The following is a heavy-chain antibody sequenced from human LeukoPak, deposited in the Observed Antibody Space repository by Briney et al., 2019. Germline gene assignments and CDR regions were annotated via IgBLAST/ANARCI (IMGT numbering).Heavy chain of an antibody. V-gene: IGHV1/OR15-1*02. J-gene: IGHJ4*02. CDR1: GYIFTDYY. CDR2: INPNSGGT. Sequence: ASVKVSCKASGYIFTDYYMHWVRQAPGQELGWMGRINPNSGGTNYAQKFQGRVTMTRDTSISTAYTELSSLRSEDTATYYCARDTRYYYDSSGPKRGYYWGQGTLVTVSS. CDR3: ARDTRYYYDSSGPKRGYY. D-gene: IGHD3-22*01.